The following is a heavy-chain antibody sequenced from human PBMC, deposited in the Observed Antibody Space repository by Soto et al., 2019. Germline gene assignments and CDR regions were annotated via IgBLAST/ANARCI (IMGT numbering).Heavy chain of an antibody. D-gene: IGHD4-17*01. CDR3: AKGLPGDYYGMDV. Sequence: GASVKVSCKASGDTFTNYGFNWVRQAPGQGLEWVGWINPYKGKTNFAQKLQGRVTMTTDTSTGTAYMELRSLTSDDTAVYYCAKGLPGDYYGMDVWGQGTTVTSP. CDR1: GDTFTNYG. J-gene: IGHJ6*02. CDR2: INPYKGKT. V-gene: IGHV1-18*01.